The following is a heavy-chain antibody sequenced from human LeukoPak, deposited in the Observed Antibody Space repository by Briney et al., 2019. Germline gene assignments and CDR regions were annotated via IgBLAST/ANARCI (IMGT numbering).Heavy chain of an antibody. CDR2: ISSSSSYI. V-gene: IGHV3-21*01. CDR3: ARDPDQFDY. J-gene: IGHJ4*02. D-gene: IGHD1-14*01. CDR1: GFSVSNNY. Sequence: GGSLRLSCAASGFSVSNNYMSWVRQAPGKGLEWVSSISSSSSYIYYADSVKGRFTISRDNAKNSLYLQMNSLRAEDTAVYYCARDPDQFDYWGQGTLVTVSS.